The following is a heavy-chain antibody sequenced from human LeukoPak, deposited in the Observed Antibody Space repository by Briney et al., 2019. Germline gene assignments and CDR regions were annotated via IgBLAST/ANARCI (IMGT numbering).Heavy chain of an antibody. V-gene: IGHV3-21*01. D-gene: IGHD6-6*01. Sequence: PGGSLRLSCAASGFTFSSYSMNWVRQAPGKGLEWVSSISSSSSYIYYADSVKGRFTISRDNAKNSLYLQMNSLRAEDTAVYYCARSGYSSSSGFDYWGQGTLVTVSS. CDR1: GFTFSSYS. CDR2: ISSSSSYI. CDR3: ARSGYSSSSGFDY. J-gene: IGHJ4*02.